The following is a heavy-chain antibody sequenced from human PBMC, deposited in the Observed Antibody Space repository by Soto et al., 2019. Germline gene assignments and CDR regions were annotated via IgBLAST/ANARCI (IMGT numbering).Heavy chain of an antibody. CDR2: INAVDEYT. CDR1: GFTFSSYA. J-gene: IGHJ4*02. CDR3: AKNFYFDS. V-gene: IGHV3-23*01. Sequence: GGSLRLSCAASGFTFSSYAMSWVRQAPGKGLEWVSSINAVDEYTKYADSVEGRFTISRDNPKNTVYLQMNSLRAEDTAVYYCAKNFYFDSWGQGTPVTVSS.